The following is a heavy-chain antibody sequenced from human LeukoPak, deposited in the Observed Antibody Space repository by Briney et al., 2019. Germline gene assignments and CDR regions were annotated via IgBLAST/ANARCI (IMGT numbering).Heavy chain of an antibody. CDR1: GFTFSSYS. V-gene: IGHV3-21*04. CDR2: ISSSSSYI. Sequence: GGSLRLSCAASGFTFSSYSMNWVRQAPGKGLEWVSSISSSSSYIYYADSVEGRFTISRDNAKNSLYLQKNSLRAEDTAVYYCARGLAVAGLTGSYYYYGMDVWGQGTTVTVSS. J-gene: IGHJ6*02. D-gene: IGHD6-19*01. CDR3: ARGLAVAGLTGSYYYYGMDV.